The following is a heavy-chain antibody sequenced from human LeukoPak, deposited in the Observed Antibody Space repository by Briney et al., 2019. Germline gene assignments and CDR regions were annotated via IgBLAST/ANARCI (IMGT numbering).Heavy chain of an antibody. CDR1: GFPFSSYW. D-gene: IGHD6-13*01. CDR2: LSYDGTSA. V-gene: IGHV3-30-3*01. Sequence: QPGGSLRLSCTASGFPFSSYWMHWVRQAPGQGLEWVAVLSYDGTSAYYAESVKGRFTISRDTSKNTLFLQMNSLRPDDTAFYYCARAYSSLWYGGYWGQGTLVTVSS. J-gene: IGHJ4*02. CDR3: ARAYSSLWYGGY.